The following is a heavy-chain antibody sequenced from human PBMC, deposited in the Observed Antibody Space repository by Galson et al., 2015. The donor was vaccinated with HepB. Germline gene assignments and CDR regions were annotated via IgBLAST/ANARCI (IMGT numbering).Heavy chain of an antibody. CDR2: ISGSGGST. V-gene: IGHV3-23*01. J-gene: IGHJ4*02. CDR3: AKGYYGSGSSWDY. D-gene: IGHD3-10*01. CDR1: GFTFSSYA. Sequence: SLRLSCAASGFTFSSYAMSWVRQAPGKGLEWVSAISGSGGSTYYADSVKGRFTISRDNSKNTLYLQMNSLRAEDTAVYYCAKGYYGSGSSWDYWGQGTLVTVSS.